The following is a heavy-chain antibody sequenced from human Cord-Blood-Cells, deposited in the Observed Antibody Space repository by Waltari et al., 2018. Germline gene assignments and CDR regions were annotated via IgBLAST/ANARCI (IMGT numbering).Heavy chain of an antibody. Sequence: QVQLQQWGAGLLKPSETLSLTCAVYGGSFSGYYWSWIRQPPGTRLEWIGEINHSGSTNYNPSLKSRVTISVDTSKNQFSLKLSSVTAADTAVYYCARGYRHRPREFVVVTAIPHAFDIWGQGTMVTVSS. CDR3: ARGYRHRPREFVVVTAIPHAFDI. CDR1: GGSFSGYY. J-gene: IGHJ3*02. V-gene: IGHV4-34*01. D-gene: IGHD2-21*02. CDR2: INHSGST.